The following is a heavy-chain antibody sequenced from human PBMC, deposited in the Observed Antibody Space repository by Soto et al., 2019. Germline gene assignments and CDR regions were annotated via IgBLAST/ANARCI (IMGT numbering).Heavy chain of an antibody. D-gene: IGHD2-2*01. CDR3: ARDIGSFDGTSWKNWCDP. J-gene: IGHJ5*02. Sequence: SETLSLTCTVSGGSISSYYWSWIRQPPGKGLEWIGYIYYSGSTNYNPSLKSRVTISVDTSKNQFSLKLSSVTAADTAVYYCARDIGSFDGTSWKNWCDPWGQG. CDR2: IYYSGST. V-gene: IGHV4-59*01. CDR1: GGSISSYY.